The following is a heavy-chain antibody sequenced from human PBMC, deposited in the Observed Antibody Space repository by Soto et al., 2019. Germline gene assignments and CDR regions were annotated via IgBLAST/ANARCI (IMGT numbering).Heavy chain of an antibody. CDR3: ARAPVAATPHFDY. CDR1: GGSFSCYY. Sequence: SETLSLTCAVYGGSFSCYYWSWIRQPPGKGLEWVGEINHSGSTNYNPSLKSRVTISVDTSKHQSSLKLSSVTAADTAVYYCARAPVAATPHFDYWGQGTLVTAPQ. V-gene: IGHV4-34*01. J-gene: IGHJ4*02. D-gene: IGHD2-15*01. CDR2: INHSGST.